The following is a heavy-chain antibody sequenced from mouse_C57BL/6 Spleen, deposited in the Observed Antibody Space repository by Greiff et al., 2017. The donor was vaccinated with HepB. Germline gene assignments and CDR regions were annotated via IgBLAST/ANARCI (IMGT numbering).Heavy chain of an antibody. CDR1: GFTFSSYG. CDR2: ISSGGSYT. V-gene: IGHV5-6*01. J-gene: IGHJ3*01. D-gene: IGHD2-3*01. CDR3: ASGALNDDYSGWFAY. Sequence: EVKLVESGGDLVKPGGSLKLSCAASGFTFSSYGMSWVRQTPDKRLEWVATISSGGSYTYYPDSVKGRFTISRDNAKNTLYLQMSSLKSEDTAMYSCASGALNDDYSGWFAYWGQGTLVTVSA.